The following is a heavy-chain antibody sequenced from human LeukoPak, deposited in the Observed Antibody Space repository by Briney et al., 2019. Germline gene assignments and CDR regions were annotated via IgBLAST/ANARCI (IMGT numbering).Heavy chain of an antibody. CDR2: ISYDGSSK. V-gene: IGHV3-30*04. CDR3: ARDNCSSTSCHDYYYGMDV. Sequence: GGSLRLSCAASGFTFSSYAMHWVRQAPGKGLEWVAVISYDGSSKYYADSVKGRFTISRDNSKNTLYLQMNSLRAEDTAVYYCARDNCSSTSCHDYYYGMDVWGKGTTVTVSS. D-gene: IGHD2-2*01. CDR1: GFTFSSYA. J-gene: IGHJ6*04.